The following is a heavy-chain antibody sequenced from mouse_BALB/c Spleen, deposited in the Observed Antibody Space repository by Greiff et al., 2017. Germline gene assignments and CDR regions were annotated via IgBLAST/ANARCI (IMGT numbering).Heavy chain of an antibody. D-gene: IGHD2-4*01. V-gene: IGHV5-12-1*01. CDR2: ISSGGGST. J-gene: IGHJ3*01. CDR1: GFAFSSYD. CDR3: ARIYYDYDRAWFAY. Sequence: EVMLVESGGGLVKPGGSLKLSCAASGFAFSSYDMSWVRQTPEKRLEWVAYISSGGGSTYYPDTVKGRFTISRDNAKNTLYLQMSSLKSEDTAMYYCARIYYDYDRAWFAYWGQGTLVTVSA.